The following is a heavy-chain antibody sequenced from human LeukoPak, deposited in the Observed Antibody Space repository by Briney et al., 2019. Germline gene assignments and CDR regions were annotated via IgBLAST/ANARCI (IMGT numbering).Heavy chain of an antibody. V-gene: IGHV3-74*01. J-gene: IGHJ4*02. Sequence: GGSLTLSCVGSGFTLSIYWMYWIRQSPGKGLLWVARINPDGSIADYTDSVKGRFTISRDNVKNTLYLQMNSLRAEDTAVYYCVREGFFDYWGQGALVTVSS. CDR2: INPDGSIA. CDR1: GFTLSIYW. CDR3: VREGFFDY.